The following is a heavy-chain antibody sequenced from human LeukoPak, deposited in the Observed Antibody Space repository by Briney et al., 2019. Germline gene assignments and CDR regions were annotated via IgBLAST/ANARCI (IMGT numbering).Heavy chain of an antibody. V-gene: IGHV4-59*10. J-gene: IGHJ4*02. CDR3: ARGDYYDSSGYYSEEYYFDY. Sequence: SETLSLTCAVYGGSFSGYYWSWIRQPPGKGLEWIGRIYTSGSTNYNPSLKSRVTISVDTSKNQFSLKLSSVTAADTAVYYCARGDYYDSSGYYSEEYYFDYWGQGTLVTVSS. CDR2: IYTSGST. D-gene: IGHD3-22*01. CDR1: GGSFSGYY.